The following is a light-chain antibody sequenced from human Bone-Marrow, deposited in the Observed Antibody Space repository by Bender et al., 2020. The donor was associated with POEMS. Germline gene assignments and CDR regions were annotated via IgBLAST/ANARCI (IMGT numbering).Light chain of an antibody. J-gene: IGLJ1*01. V-gene: IGLV2-14*01. CDR2: DVS. CDR3: NSYTSSSTYV. Sequence: QSALTQPASVSGSPGQSITISCTGTSSDVGGFVYVSWYQQHPGKVPKLIIYDVSNRPSGVSNRFSGSKSGNTASLTISGLQSEDEADYYCNSYTSSSTYVFGTGTKVTVL. CDR1: SSDVGGFVY.